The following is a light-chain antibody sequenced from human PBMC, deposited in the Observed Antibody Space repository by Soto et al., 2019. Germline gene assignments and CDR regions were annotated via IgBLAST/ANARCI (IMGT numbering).Light chain of an antibody. CDR1: SSDVGAYNY. CDR2: DVS. V-gene: IGLV2-14*03. CDR3: CSYSRSSPYV. Sequence: SALTPPASVSGSPGQSITISCTGTSSDVGAYNYVSWYQHHPGKVPRLMIFDVSNRPSGVSNRFSGSKSGNTASLTISGLQAEDEADYYCCSYSRSSPYVFGAGTKVTV. J-gene: IGLJ1*01.